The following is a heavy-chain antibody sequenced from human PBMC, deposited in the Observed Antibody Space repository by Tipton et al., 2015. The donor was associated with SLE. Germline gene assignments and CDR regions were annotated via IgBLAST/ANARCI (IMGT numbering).Heavy chain of an antibody. CDR2: IYYSGST. D-gene: IGHD4-23*01. CDR1: GGSISSYY. CDR3: ATFYEGNPGAFDT. Sequence: TLSLTCTVSGGSISSYYWSWIRQPPGKGLEWIGYIYYSGSTNYNPSLKSRVTTSVDTSKNQFSLKLNSVTASDTAVYYCATFYEGNPGAFDTWGKGTMVTVSS. V-gene: IGHV4-59*08. J-gene: IGHJ3*02.